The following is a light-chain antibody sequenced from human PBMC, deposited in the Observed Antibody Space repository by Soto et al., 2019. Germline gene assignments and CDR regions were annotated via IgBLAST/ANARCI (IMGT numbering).Light chain of an antibody. Sequence: QSVPTQPPSASGTPGQRVTISCSGSISNIGSNAVNWYQQLPGTAPKLLIFYNNQRPSGVPDRFSGSKSGTSASLAISGLQSEDEADYYCAVWDGSLNGNYVFGTGTQLTVL. CDR2: YNN. CDR1: ISNIGSNA. V-gene: IGLV1-44*01. CDR3: AVWDGSLNGNYV. J-gene: IGLJ1*01.